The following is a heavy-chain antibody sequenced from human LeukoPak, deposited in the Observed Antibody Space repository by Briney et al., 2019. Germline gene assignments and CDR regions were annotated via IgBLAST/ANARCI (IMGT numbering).Heavy chain of an antibody. Sequence: TLSLTCTVSGGSISSGSYYWSWIRQPAGKGLEWIGRIYTSGSTNYNPSLKSRVTISVDTSKNQFSLKLSSVTAADTAVYYCARWTSPRYCSSTSCSYFDYWGQGTLVTVSS. V-gene: IGHV4-61*02. D-gene: IGHD2-2*01. CDR2: IYTSGST. J-gene: IGHJ4*02. CDR3: ARWTSPRYCSSTSCSYFDY. CDR1: GGSISSGSYY.